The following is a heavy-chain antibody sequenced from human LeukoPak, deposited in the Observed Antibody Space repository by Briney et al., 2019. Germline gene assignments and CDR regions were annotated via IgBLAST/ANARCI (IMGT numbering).Heavy chain of an antibody. J-gene: IGHJ6*02. D-gene: IGHD6-19*01. CDR3: AKGPSSGWYPGYYYYGMDV. V-gene: IGHV3-48*01. Sequence: GGSLRLSCAASGFTFSSYSMNWVRQAPGKGLEWVSYISSSSSTIYYADSVKGRFTISRDNAKNSLYLQMNSLRAEDTAVYYCAKGPSSGWYPGYYYYGMDVWGQGTTVTVSS. CDR1: GFTFSSYS. CDR2: ISSSSSTI.